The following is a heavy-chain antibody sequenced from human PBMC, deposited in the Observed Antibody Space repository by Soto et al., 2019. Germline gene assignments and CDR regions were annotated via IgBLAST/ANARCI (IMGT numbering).Heavy chain of an antibody. J-gene: IGHJ2*01. CDR1: GGSISSYY. Sequence: QVQLQESGPGLVKPSETLSLTCTASGGSISSYYWSWILQPPGKGLEWIGYIYYSGSTNYNPSLKSRVTISVDTSKNQFSLKLSSVTAADTAVYYCASRIAVAGTLWYFDLWGRGTLVTVSS. D-gene: IGHD6-19*01. V-gene: IGHV4-59*08. CDR2: IYYSGST. CDR3: ASRIAVAGTLWYFDL.